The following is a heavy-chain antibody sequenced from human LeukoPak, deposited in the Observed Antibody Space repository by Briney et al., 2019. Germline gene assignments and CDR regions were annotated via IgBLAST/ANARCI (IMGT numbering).Heavy chain of an antibody. CDR2: IYYSGST. CDR1: GGSISSHY. Sequence: SETLSLTCTVSGGSISSHYWSWIRQPPGKGLEWIGYIYYSGSTNYNPSLKSRVTISVDTSKNQFSLKLSSVTAADTAVYYCARVGHSSRVDYWGQGTLVTVSS. V-gene: IGHV4-59*11. J-gene: IGHJ4*02. CDR3: ARVGHSSRVDY. D-gene: IGHD6-13*01.